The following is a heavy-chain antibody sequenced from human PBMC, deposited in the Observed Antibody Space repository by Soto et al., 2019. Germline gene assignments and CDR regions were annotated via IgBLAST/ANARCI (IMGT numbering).Heavy chain of an antibody. Sequence: ASVKVSCKASGYTFTSYGISWVRHAPGQGLEWMGWISAYNGNTNYAQKLQGRVTMTRDTSTSTAYMELRSLRSDDTAVYYCARDLPSRWYQLLTPNYYYCMDVWHQGTTVAGSS. CDR1: GYTFTSYG. J-gene: IGHJ6*02. CDR3: ARDLPSRWYQLLTPNYYYCMDV. V-gene: IGHV1-18*04. D-gene: IGHD2-2*01. CDR2: ISAYNGNT.